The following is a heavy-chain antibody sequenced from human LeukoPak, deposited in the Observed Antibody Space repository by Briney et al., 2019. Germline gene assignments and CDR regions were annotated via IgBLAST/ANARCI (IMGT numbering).Heavy chain of an antibody. Sequence: GASVKVSCKASGYTFTGYYMHWVRQAPGQGLEWMGWINPNSGGTNYAQKFQGRVTMTRDTSISTAYMELSRLRSDDTAVYYCARDIHDYGVGWDWFDPWGQGTLVTVSS. CDR3: ARDIHDYGVGWDWFDP. CDR2: INPNSGGT. CDR1: GYTFTGYY. D-gene: IGHD4-17*01. V-gene: IGHV1-2*02. J-gene: IGHJ5*02.